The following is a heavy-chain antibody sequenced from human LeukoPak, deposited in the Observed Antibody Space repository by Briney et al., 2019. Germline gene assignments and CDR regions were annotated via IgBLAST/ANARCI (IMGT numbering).Heavy chain of an antibody. CDR1: GFTFSSYA. V-gene: IGHV3-30-3*01. CDR3: ARDYDFWSGYSFGYYYYGMDV. Sequence: TGGSLRLSCAASGFTFSSYAMPWVRQAPGMGLEWVAVISYDGSNKYYADSVKGRFTISRDNSKNTLYLQMNSLRAEDTAVYYCARDYDFWSGYSFGYYYYGMDVWGQGTTVTVSS. D-gene: IGHD3-3*01. J-gene: IGHJ6*02. CDR2: ISYDGSNK.